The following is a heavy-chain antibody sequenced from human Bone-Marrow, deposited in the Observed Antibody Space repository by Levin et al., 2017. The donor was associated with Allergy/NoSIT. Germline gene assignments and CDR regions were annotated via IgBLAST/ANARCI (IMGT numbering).Heavy chain of an antibody. D-gene: IGHD4-11*01. CDR3: AKEPSPYSLGDS. CDR2: IWADGNNK. CDR1: GFTFSSYG. V-gene: IGHV3-33*06. Sequence: PGGSLRLSCTASGFTFSSYGMHWVRQAPGKGLEWVTVIWADGNNKFYSDSVKGRFTFSRDNSKNTLYLQMNSLRAEDTALYYCAKEPSPYSLGDSWGQGTLVTVSS. J-gene: IGHJ4*02.